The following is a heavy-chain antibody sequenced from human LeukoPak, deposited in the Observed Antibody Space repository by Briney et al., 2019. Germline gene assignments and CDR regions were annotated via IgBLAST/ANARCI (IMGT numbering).Heavy chain of an antibody. V-gene: IGHV3-23*01. CDR2: ISGRGDTP. D-gene: IGHD3-22*01. CDR1: GFTFTIYA. CDR3: AKDRVARDSDTSAFDY. Sequence: GGSLRLSCAASGFTFTIYAMNWVRQAPGKGLEWVSGISGRGDTPYYAESVKGRFTISRDNSKNTLYLQLNSLRVEDMAVHYCAKDRVARDSDTSAFDYWGQGTLVTVSS. J-gene: IGHJ4*02.